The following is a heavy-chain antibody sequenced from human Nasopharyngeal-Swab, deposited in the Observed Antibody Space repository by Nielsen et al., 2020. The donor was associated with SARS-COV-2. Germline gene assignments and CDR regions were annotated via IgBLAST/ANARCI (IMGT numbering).Heavy chain of an antibody. CDR1: GFTFSSYG. J-gene: IGHJ4*02. CDR2: TSYDGSNK. Sequence: GESLKISCAASGFTFSSYGMHWVRQAPGKGLEWVAVTSYDGSNKYYADSVKGRFTISRDNSKNTLYLQMNSLRAEDTAVYYCAKWEPRGYFDYWGQGTLVTVSS. D-gene: IGHD1-26*01. V-gene: IGHV3-30*18. CDR3: AKWEPRGYFDY.